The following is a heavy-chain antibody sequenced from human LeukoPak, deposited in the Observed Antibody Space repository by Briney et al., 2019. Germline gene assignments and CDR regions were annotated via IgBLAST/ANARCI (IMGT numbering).Heavy chain of an antibody. V-gene: IGHV1-69*05. CDR2: IIPIFGTA. Sequence: SVKVSCKASGGTFSSYAISWVRQAPGQGREWMGRIIPIFGTANYAQKFQGRVTITTDESTSTAYMELSSLRSEDTAVYYCATDILTGYSDYWGQGTLVTVSS. CDR1: GGTFSSYA. D-gene: IGHD3-9*01. J-gene: IGHJ4*02. CDR3: ATDILTGYSDY.